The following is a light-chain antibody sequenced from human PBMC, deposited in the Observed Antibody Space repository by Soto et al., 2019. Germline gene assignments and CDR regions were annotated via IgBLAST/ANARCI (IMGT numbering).Light chain of an antibody. Sequence: EIVLTQSPATLSLSPGERATLSCRASQSVSSYLAWYQQKPGQAPRLLIYDASNRATGIPARFSGSGSETAFTLNISSLESEDFSVYYCQQRSNWPPYTLGQGTKLEIK. CDR1: QSVSSY. CDR2: DAS. J-gene: IGKJ2*01. V-gene: IGKV3-11*01. CDR3: QQRSNWPPYT.